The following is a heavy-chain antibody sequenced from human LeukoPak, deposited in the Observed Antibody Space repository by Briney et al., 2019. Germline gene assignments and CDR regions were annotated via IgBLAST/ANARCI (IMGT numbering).Heavy chain of an antibody. CDR3: GSQREWSLTEYHSDY. D-gene: IGHD3-3*01. V-gene: IGHV4-38-2*02. Sequence: PSETLSLTCTVSGYSISSGYHYGWIRQPPGKGREWIGSVHQSGSTYYNPSLKSRVTISIDNSKNQFSLKLTSVTAADTAVYYCGSQREWSLTEYHSDYWGQGTLVTVSS. CDR1: GYSISSGYH. CDR2: VHQSGST. J-gene: IGHJ4*02.